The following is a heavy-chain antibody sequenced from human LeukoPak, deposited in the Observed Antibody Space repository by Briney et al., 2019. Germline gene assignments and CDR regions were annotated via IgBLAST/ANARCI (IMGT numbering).Heavy chain of an antibody. CDR3: ARRGYNWNSTPPYYYYYMDV. CDR1: GGPISNYY. D-gene: IGHD1-7*01. Sequence: SETLSLTCTASGGPISNYYRSWIRQAPGKGLEWIGYIYYSRITNYNPSLKSRVTISVATSKNQFSLKLSSVTAADMAVYCCARRGYNWNSTPPYYYYYMDVWGKGTTVTVSS. V-gene: IGHV4-59*01. J-gene: IGHJ6*03. CDR2: IYYSRIT.